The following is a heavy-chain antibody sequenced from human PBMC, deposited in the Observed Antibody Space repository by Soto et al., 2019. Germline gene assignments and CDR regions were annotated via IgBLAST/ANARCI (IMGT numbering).Heavy chain of an antibody. CDR1: GGSISSSSYY. J-gene: IGHJ6*02. CDR2: IYYSGST. D-gene: IGHD6-13*01. Sequence: PSETLSLTCTVSGGSISSSSYYWGWSRQPPGEGREWIGSIYYSGSTYYNPSLKSRVTISVDTSKNQFSLKLSSVTAADTAVYYCARLEGSSSWGGYYYYGMDVCGQGTTVTAP. CDR3: ARLEGSSSWGGYYYYGMDV. V-gene: IGHV4-39*01.